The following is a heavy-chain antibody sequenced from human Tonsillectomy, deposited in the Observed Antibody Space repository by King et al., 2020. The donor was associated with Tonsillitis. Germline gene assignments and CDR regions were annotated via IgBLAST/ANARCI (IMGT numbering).Heavy chain of an antibody. D-gene: IGHD6-19*01. J-gene: IGHJ4*02. CDR1: GYSFTSYW. CDR2: IYPGDSDT. V-gene: IGHV5-51*01. CDR3: ARSVGVGGAGSSGWYDY. Sequence: VQLVESGAEVKKPGESLKISCKGSGYSFTSYWIGWVRQMPGKGLEWMGSIYPGDSDTRYSPSFQGQVTISADKSISTAYLQWGSLKASDTAMYYCARSVGVGGAGSSGWYDYWGQGTLVTVSS.